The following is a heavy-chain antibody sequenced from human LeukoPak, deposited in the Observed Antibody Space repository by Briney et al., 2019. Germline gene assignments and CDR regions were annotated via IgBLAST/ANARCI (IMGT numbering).Heavy chain of an antibody. Sequence: GSSVKVSCKAFGGTFSSYAISWVRQAPGQGLEWMGGIIPIFGTANYAQKFQGRVTITADESTSTAYMELSSLRSEDTAVYYCARENYILGRWFDPWGQGTLVTVSS. CDR2: IIPIFGTA. J-gene: IGHJ5*02. CDR3: ARENYILGRWFDP. D-gene: IGHD1-7*01. V-gene: IGHV1-69*01. CDR1: GGTFSSYA.